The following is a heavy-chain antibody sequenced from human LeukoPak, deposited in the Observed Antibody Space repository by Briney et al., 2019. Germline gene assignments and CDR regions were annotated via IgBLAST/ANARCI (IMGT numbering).Heavy chain of an antibody. V-gene: IGHV3-21*01. CDR1: GFTFSSYS. J-gene: IGHJ4*02. D-gene: IGHD3-22*01. Sequence: GGSLRLSCTASGFTFSSYSMNWVRQAPGKGLEWVSSISSSSTYIYYADSVKGRFTISRDNAKNSLYLQMNSLRAEDTAVYYCAREQYYYDSSGYSYWGQGTLVTVSS. CDR3: AREQYYYDSSGYSY. CDR2: ISSSSTYI.